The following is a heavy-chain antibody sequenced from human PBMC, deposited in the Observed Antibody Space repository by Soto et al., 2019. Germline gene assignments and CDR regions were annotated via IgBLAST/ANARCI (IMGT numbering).Heavy chain of an antibody. CDR2: IYSGGST. Sequence: GALLLACAASGFTVSSDYMIWVRQAPGKGLEWVSVIYSGGSTYYADSVKGRFTISRDNSKNTLYLQMNSLRAEDTAVYYCARATSLVRNGMDVWGQGTKVTVYS. CDR3: ARATSLVRNGMDV. V-gene: IGHV3-53*01. D-gene: IGHD6-13*01. CDR1: GFTVSSDY. J-gene: IGHJ6*02.